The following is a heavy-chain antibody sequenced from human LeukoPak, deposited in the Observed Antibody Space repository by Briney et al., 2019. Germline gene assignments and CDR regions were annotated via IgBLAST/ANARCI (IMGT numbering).Heavy chain of an antibody. D-gene: IGHD4-23*01. CDR2: IYISGST. CDR1: GGSISSGNYY. V-gene: IGHV4-61*02. J-gene: IGHJ6*03. Sequence: SQTLSLTCTVSGGSISSGNYYWSWIRQPAGKGLEWIGRIYISGSTSYNPSLKSRVTISVDTSKNQFSLKLNSVTAADTAVYYCATLTVASRGRGPTYYMDVWGKGTTVTVSS. CDR3: ATLTVASRGRGPTYYMDV.